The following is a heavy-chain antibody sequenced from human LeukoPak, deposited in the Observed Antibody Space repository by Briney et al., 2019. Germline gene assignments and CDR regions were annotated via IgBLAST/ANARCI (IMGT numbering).Heavy chain of an antibody. CDR1: GYTFTSYD. CDR3: ARGLLRRITIFGVVIHYYFDY. V-gene: IGHV1-8*03. Sequence: ASVKVSCKASGYTFTSYDINWVRQATGQGLEGMGWMNPNSGNTGYAQKFQGRVTITRNTSISTAYMELSSLRSEDTAVYYCARGLLRRITIFGVVIHYYFDYWGQGTLVTVSS. D-gene: IGHD3-3*01. CDR2: MNPNSGNT. J-gene: IGHJ4*02.